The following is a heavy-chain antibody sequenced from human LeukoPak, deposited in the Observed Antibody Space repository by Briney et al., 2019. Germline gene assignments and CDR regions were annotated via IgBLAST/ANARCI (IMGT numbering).Heavy chain of an antibody. D-gene: IGHD6-19*01. CDR2: ISSSGSTI. V-gene: IGHV3-11*01. Sequence: PGGSLRLSCAASGFTLSDYYMSWTSHAQGKGLELVSYISSSGSTIYYADSVKGRFTISRDNAKNSLYLQMNSLRAEDTAVYYCARDQKVQWLGLDYWGQGTLVTVSS. CDR3: ARDQKVQWLGLDY. J-gene: IGHJ4*02. CDR1: GFTLSDYY.